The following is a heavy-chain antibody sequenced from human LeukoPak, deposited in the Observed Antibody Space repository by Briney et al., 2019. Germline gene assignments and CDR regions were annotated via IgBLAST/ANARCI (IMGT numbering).Heavy chain of an antibody. Sequence: ASVKVSCKASGYTFTNYPMIWVRQAPGQGLEWMGWINTNTGKPTYAQGFTARFVFSLDTSVGTTYLQINRLKTEDTAVYYCARGGYSRGQGSPFDYWGQGTLVTVSS. CDR3: ARGGYSRGQGSPFDY. J-gene: IGHJ4*02. CDR2: INTNTGKP. D-gene: IGHD6-19*01. V-gene: IGHV7-4-1*02. CDR1: GYTFTNYP.